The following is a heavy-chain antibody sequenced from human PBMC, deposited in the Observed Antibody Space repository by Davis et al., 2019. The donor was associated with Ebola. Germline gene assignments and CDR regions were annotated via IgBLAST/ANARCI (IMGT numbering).Heavy chain of an antibody. Sequence: PGGSLRLSCAASGFTFSSYAMSWVRQAPGKGLEWVSAISGSGGSTYYADSVKGRFTISRDNSKNTLYLQMNSLRAEDTAVYYCARWAQYSSSWYGLDYYYGMDVWGQGTTVTVSS. CDR1: GFTFSSYA. V-gene: IGHV3-23*01. CDR3: ARWAQYSSSWYGLDYYYGMDV. D-gene: IGHD6-13*01. J-gene: IGHJ6*02. CDR2: ISGSGGST.